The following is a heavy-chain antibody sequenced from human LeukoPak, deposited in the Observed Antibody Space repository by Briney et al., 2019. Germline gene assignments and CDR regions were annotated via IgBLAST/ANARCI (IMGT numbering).Heavy chain of an antibody. Sequence: SETLSLTCAVSGGSISSSNWWSWVRQPPGKGLEWIGEIYHSGSTNYNPSLKSRVTISVDKSKNQFSLKLSSVTAADTAVYYCARVGNLYYYDSSGPTGGDYWGQGTLATVSS. CDR2: IYHSGST. CDR3: ARVGNLYYYDSSGPTGGDY. CDR1: GGSISSSNW. D-gene: IGHD3-22*01. V-gene: IGHV4-4*02. J-gene: IGHJ4*02.